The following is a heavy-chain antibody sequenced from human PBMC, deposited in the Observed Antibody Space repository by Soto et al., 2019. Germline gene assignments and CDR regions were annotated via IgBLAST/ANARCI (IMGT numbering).Heavy chain of an antibody. Sequence: SDTLSLTCTVSGGAISSSSYYWCWIRQPPGKGLEWIGSIYYSGSTYYNPSLKSRVTISVDTSKNQFSLKLSSVTAADTAVYYCARPITIWEFDYWGQGTLVTVSS. CDR3: ARPITIWEFDY. J-gene: IGHJ4*02. D-gene: IGHD1-20*01. CDR2: IYYSGST. CDR1: GGAISSSSYY. V-gene: IGHV4-39*01.